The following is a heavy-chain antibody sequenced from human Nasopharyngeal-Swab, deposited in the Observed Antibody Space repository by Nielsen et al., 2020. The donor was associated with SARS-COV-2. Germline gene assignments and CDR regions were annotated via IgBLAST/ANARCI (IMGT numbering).Heavy chain of an antibody. CDR2: INPSGGST. CDR1: GYTFTTYY. CDR3: ARDLGYRYDGY. V-gene: IGHV1-46*01. D-gene: IGHD5-18*01. Sequence: ASVNVSCKASGYTFTTYYMHWVRQAPGQGLEWMGIINPSGGSTTYAQKFQGRVTMTRDTSTRTVYMELSSLRSEDTAVYYCARDLGYRYDGYWGQGTLVTVSS. J-gene: IGHJ4*02.